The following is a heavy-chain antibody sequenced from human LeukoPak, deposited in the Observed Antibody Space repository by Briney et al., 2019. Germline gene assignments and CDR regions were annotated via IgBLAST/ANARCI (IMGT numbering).Heavy chain of an antibody. D-gene: IGHD6-13*01. V-gene: IGHV1-69*13. J-gene: IGHJ5*02. CDR3: ARDFTTTGGTRFDP. CDR2: IIPIFGTA. CDR1: GYTFTSYA. Sequence: ASVKVSCKASGYTFTSYAISWVRLAPGQGLEWMGGIIPIFGTANYAQKFQGRVTITADESTSTAYMELSSLRSEDTALYYCARDFTTTGGTRFDPWGQGTLVTVSS.